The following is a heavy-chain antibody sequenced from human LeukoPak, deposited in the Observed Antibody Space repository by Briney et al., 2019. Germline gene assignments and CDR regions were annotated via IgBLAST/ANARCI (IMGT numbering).Heavy chain of an antibody. D-gene: IGHD3-3*01. J-gene: IGHJ5*02. V-gene: IGHV4-39*07. CDR1: GGSVSSGSYY. CDR2: INHSGST. Sequence: SETLSLTCTVSGGSVSSGSYYWSWIRQPPGKGLEWIGEINHSGSTNYNPSLKSRVTISVDTSKNQFSLKLSSVTAADTAVYYCARGQRGYDFWSGYYPFDPWGQGTLVTVSS. CDR3: ARGQRGYDFWSGYYPFDP.